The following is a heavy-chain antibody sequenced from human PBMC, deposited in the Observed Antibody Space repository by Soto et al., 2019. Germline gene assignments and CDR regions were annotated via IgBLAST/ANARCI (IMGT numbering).Heavy chain of an antibody. CDR3: ARKARKLGYCSSTRCYTRVDTFGC. J-gene: IGHJ4*02. V-gene: IGHV1-8*01. CDR1: GYTFTSYD. D-gene: IGHD2-2*02. CDR2: MNPSSGNT. Sequence: ASVKVSCKASGYTFTSYDINWVRQATGQGLEWMGWMNPSSGNTGYAQKFQGRVTMTRNTSISTAYMELSSPRSEDTAVYYCARKARKLGYCSSTRCYTRVDTFGCWCQGTLLTVSS.